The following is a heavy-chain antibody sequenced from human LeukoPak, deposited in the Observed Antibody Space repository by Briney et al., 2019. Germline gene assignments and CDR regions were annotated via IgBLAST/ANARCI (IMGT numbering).Heavy chain of an antibody. CDR2: ISSSGSTI. CDR3: ASTGYSYGFDQYYFDY. V-gene: IGHV3-11*01. J-gene: IGHJ4*02. CDR1: GFTFSDYY. D-gene: IGHD5-18*01. Sequence: GGSLRLSCAASGFTFSDYYMSWIRQAPGKGLEWVSYISSSGSTIYYADSVKGRFTISRDNAKNSLYLQMNSLRAEDTAAYYCASTGYSYGFDQYYFDYWGQGTLVTVSS.